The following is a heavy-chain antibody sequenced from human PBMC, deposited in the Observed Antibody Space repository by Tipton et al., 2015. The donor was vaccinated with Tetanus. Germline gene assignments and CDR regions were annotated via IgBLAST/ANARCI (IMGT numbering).Heavy chain of an antibody. V-gene: IGHV4-61*01. CDR2: IDNGGRT. Sequence: TLSLTCTVSGGSVSRSSHYWTWIRQPPGKGLEWVGYIDNGGRTNYTPSLKSRLTISLDKAKKQFSLNLTSVTAADTAVYFCARANFDFPKKGPFDYWGQGTLVTVSS. CDR3: ARANFDFPKKGPFDY. D-gene: IGHD2/OR15-2a*01. CDR1: GGSVSRSSHY. J-gene: IGHJ4*02.